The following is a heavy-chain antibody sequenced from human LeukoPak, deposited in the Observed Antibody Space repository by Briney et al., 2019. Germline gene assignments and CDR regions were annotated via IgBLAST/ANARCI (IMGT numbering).Heavy chain of an antibody. J-gene: IGHJ3*02. CDR2: ITSSSNII. V-gene: IGHV3-48*02. CDR1: GFTFNSYS. D-gene: IGHD2-21*01. CDR3: ARDLFNAFDI. Sequence: GGSLRLSCAASGFTFNSYSMNWVRQAPGKGLEWVSFITSSSNIIYYADSVKGRFTISRVNAKNSLYLQMNSLRDEDTAVYYCARDLFNAFDIWGQGTMVTVSS.